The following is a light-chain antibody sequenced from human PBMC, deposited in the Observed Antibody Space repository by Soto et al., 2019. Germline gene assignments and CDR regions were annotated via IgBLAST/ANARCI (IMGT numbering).Light chain of an antibody. Sequence: DIPLTQSPFPLSASVGGRSPHPFRASQSINNYLSWYQQKPGKAPNLLIFGASTLQSGVPSRFSGSGSGTDFTLTISSLQPEDFATYYCLQSYRTPLTFGGGTKVDI. V-gene: IGKV1-39*01. CDR2: GAS. J-gene: IGKJ4*01. CDR3: LQSYRTPLT. CDR1: QSINNY.